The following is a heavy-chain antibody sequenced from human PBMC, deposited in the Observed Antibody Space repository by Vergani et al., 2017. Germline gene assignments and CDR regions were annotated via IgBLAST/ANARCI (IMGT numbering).Heavy chain of an antibody. V-gene: IGHV1-2*02. Sequence: QVQLVQSGAEVKKPGASVKVSCKASGYTFTGYYMHWVRPAPGQGLEWMGWINPNSGGTNYAQKFQGRVTMTRDTSISTAYMELSRLRSDDTAVYYCARSRPSGGSGVGASGYWGQGTLVTVSS. J-gene: IGHJ4*02. CDR1: GYTFTGYY. CDR3: ARSRPSGGSGVGASGY. D-gene: IGHD1-26*01. CDR2: INPNSGGT.